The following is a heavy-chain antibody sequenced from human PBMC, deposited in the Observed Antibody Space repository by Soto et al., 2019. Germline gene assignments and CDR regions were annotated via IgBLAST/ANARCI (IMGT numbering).Heavy chain of an antibody. V-gene: IGHV1-18*01. CDR2: ISAYDGYT. CDR3: ARGGFYDSSGARNYYYYGMNV. CDR1: GYTFTSYG. D-gene: IGHD3-22*01. J-gene: IGHJ6*02. Sequence: QVQLVQSGAEVKKPGASVKVSCKASGYTFTSYGINWVRQAPGQGLEWLGWISAYDGYTNYAQILQGRVSMTTDTSTTTAYMELRSLRSDDTAMYYCARGGFYDSSGARNYYYYGMNVWGQGTTVTVSS.